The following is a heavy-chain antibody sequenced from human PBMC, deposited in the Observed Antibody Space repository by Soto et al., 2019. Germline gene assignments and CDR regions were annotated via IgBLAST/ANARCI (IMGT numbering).Heavy chain of an antibody. J-gene: IGHJ5*02. CDR2: ISYDGSNK. CDR1: GFTFSSYA. Sequence: GGSLRPSCAASGFTFSSYAMHWGRQAPGKGLEWVAVISYDGSNKYYADSVKGRFTISRDNSKNTLYLQMNSLRAEDTAVYYCARDLPNYYGSGSYFNWFDPWGQGTLVTVSS. V-gene: IGHV3-30-3*01. D-gene: IGHD3-10*01. CDR3: ARDLPNYYGSGSYFNWFDP.